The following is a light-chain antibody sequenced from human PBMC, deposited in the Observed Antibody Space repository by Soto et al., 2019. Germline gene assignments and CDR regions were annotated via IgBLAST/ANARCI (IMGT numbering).Light chain of an antibody. CDR1: QSVSSNF. Sequence: EIVLTQSPGTLSLSPRERATLSCRASQSVSSNFLAWFQQKPGQAPRRLIYGASSRATGIPDRISGSGSGTDFTLTISRLEPEDFAVYYCQQYGSSPPAFGQGTKLEI. J-gene: IGKJ2*01. V-gene: IGKV3-20*01. CDR3: QQYGSSPPA. CDR2: GAS.